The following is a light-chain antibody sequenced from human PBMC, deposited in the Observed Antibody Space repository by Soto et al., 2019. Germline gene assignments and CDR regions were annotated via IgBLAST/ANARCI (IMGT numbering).Light chain of an antibody. CDR3: CSSTCASAAAW. Sequence: QSALTQPASVSGSPGQSVTISCTGTSSDIGGYNYVSWYQQHPGKAPKVLIFDVSHRPSGVAPRFSGSKSGNTASLTISGLRSQDDAEYYCCSSTCASAAAWFGGGTKLTVL. J-gene: IGLJ3*02. CDR2: DVS. CDR1: SSDIGGYNY. V-gene: IGLV2-14*03.